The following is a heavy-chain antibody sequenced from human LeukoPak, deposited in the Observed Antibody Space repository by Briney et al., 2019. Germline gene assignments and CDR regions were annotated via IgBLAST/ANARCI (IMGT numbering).Heavy chain of an antibody. CDR2: IKQDGSEK. CDR3: ATHCSSTSCSLATFDI. D-gene: IGHD2-2*01. J-gene: IGHJ3*02. CDR1: GFTFSRYW. Sequence: PGGSLRLSCAASGFTFSRYWMSWVRQAPGKGPEWVANIKQDGSEKYYVDSVKGRFTISRDNGRTSLSLQMNSLRADDTAVYYCATHCSSTSCSLATFDIWGQGTMVTVSS. V-gene: IGHV3-7*01.